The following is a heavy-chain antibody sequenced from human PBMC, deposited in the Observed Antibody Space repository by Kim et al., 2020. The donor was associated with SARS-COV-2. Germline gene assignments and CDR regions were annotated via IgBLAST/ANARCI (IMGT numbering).Heavy chain of an antibody. D-gene: IGHD3-9*01. CDR2: IYYSGST. Sequence: SETLSLTCTVSGGSVSSGSYYWSWIRQPPGKGLEWIGNIYYSGSTNYNPSLKSRVTISVDTSKNQFSLKLSSVTAADTAVYYCARFPSGGIYYYDILTGRNAFDIWGQGTMVTVAS. CDR1: GGSVSSGSYY. V-gene: IGHV4-61*01. CDR3: ARFPSGGIYYYDILTGRNAFDI. J-gene: IGHJ3*02.